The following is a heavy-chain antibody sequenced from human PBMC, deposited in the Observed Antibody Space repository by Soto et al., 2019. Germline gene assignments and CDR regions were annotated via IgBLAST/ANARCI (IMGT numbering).Heavy chain of an antibody. CDR3: ARAKARGKDYYYYYMDV. CDR1: GGTFSSYT. CDR2: IIPILGIA. Sequence: QVQLVQSGAEVEKPGSSVKVSCKASGGTFSSYTISWVRQAPGQGLEWMGRIIPILGIANYAQKFQGRVTITADKSTSTAYMELSSLRSEDTAVYYCARAKARGKDYYYYYMDVWGKGTTVTVSS. V-gene: IGHV1-69*02. D-gene: IGHD3-10*01. J-gene: IGHJ6*03.